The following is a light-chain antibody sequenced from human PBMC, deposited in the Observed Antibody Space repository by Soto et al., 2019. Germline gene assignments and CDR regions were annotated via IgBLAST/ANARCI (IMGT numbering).Light chain of an antibody. CDR2: GR. CDR1: SSNIGAGYD. CDR3: AAWDDSLTAVL. Sequence: QSVLTQPPSVSGAPGQRVTISCTGSSSNIGAGYDVQWYQQFPGTAPKLLLYGRNRPSGVPDRFSGSKSDTSASLAISGLQSADEADYYCAAWDDSLTAVLFGGGTKLTVL. V-gene: IGLV1-40*01. J-gene: IGLJ3*02.